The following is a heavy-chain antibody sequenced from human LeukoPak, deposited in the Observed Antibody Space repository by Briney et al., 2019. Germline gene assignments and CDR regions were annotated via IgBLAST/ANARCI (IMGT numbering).Heavy chain of an antibody. V-gene: IGHV1-18*01. Sequence: GASVKVSCKASGYTFTSYGISWVRQAPGQGLEWMGWISAYNGNTNYAQKLQGRVTMTTDTSTSTAYMELRSLRSDDTAVYYCARAAIRSYYDSSGYYVYWGQGTLVTVSS. CDR2: ISAYNGNT. CDR3: ARAAIRSYYDSSGYYVY. D-gene: IGHD3-22*01. CDR1: GYTFTSYG. J-gene: IGHJ4*02.